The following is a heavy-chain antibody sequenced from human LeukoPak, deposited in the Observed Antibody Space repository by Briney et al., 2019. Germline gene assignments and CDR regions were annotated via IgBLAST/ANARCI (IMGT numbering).Heavy chain of an antibody. CDR1: GFTFSSYA. V-gene: IGHV3-30-3*01. CDR3: ATGYSSGWYPYYFDY. Sequence: GGSLRLSCAASGFTFSSYAMHWVRQAPGKGLEWVAVIPYDGSNKYYADSVKGRFTISRDSSKNTLHLQMNSLRAEDTAVYYCATGYSSGWYPYYFDYWGQGTLVTVSS. D-gene: IGHD6-19*01. CDR2: IPYDGSNK. J-gene: IGHJ4*02.